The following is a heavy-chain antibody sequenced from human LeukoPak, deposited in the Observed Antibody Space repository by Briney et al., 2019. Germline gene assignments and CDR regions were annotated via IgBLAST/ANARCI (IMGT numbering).Heavy chain of an antibody. CDR1: GFTFSSYA. J-gene: IGHJ4*02. Sequence: PGGSLRLSCAASGFTFSSYAMHWVRQAPGKGLEWVAVISYDGSNKYYADSVKGRFTISRDNSKNTLYLQMNSLRAEDTAVYYCARCPGCIAATGTHFDYWGQGTLVTVSS. CDR2: ISYDGSNK. D-gene: IGHD6-13*01. CDR3: ARCPGCIAATGTHFDY. V-gene: IGHV3-30-3*01.